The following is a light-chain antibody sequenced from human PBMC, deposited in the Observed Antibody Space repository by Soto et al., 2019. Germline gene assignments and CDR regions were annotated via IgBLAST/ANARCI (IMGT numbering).Light chain of an antibody. J-gene: IGKJ5*01. CDR3: QQRKNWPPIT. Sequence: EIVLTQSPGTLSLSPGERATLSCRASQSVSSRLAWYQHKPGQAPRLLISGASSRATGIPDRFSGSGSGTDFTLTINSLQSEDSAVYYCQQRKNWPPITFGQGTRLEIK. CDR2: GAS. CDR1: QSVSSR. V-gene: IGKV3D-15*01.